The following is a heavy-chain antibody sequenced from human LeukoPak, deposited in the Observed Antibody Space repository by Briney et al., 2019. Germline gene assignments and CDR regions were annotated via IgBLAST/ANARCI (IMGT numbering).Heavy chain of an antibody. Sequence: GGSLRLSXEVYGLIFRDAWVSWVRQAPGKGLEWVGRIKSQGGGGTRDYGAPVKGRFSISRDDSRNTIYLQMKSLKTEDTGIYYCTHISSVPDRFTSWGQGTLVTVSS. J-gene: IGHJ5*02. V-gene: IGHV3-15*01. CDR1: GLIFRDAW. CDR2: IKSQGGGGTR. CDR3: THISSVPDRFTS. D-gene: IGHD2-21*01.